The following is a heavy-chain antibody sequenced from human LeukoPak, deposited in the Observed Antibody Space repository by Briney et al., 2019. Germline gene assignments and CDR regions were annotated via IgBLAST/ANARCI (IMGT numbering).Heavy chain of an antibody. V-gene: IGHV4-59*01. J-gene: IGHJ3*02. CDR3: ARDTPGYYYVSSGYRDAFDI. CDR1: GGAISGYY. Sequence: PSETLSLTCTVSGGAISGYYWSWIPQPPGKGLEWIGYIYYSGSTNSTPSPTSRVTISVDTSKNRCSLKLSSVTAPDTAAYFCARDTPGYYYVSSGYRDAFDIWGQETMVSVSS. CDR2: IYYSGST. D-gene: IGHD3-22*01.